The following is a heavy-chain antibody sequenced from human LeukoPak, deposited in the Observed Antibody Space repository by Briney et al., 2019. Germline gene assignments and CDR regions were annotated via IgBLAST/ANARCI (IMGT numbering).Heavy chain of an antibody. J-gene: IGHJ3*02. V-gene: IGHV1-2*06. D-gene: IGHD6-19*01. CDR3: AREAVADHAFDI. CDR2: ISPNSGGA. Sequence: EASVKVSCKTSGYIFTGYYMYWVRQAPGQGLEWMGQISPNSGGANYAQKFQGRVTMTRDTSINTAYMELTRLRSDDTAVYYCAREAVADHAFDIWGQGTMVTVSS. CDR1: GYIFTGYY.